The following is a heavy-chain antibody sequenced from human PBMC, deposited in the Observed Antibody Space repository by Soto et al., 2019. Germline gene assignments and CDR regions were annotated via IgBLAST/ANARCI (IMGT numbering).Heavy chain of an antibody. D-gene: IGHD2-15*01. CDR3: ALRRGYCSGGSCYSIWFDP. J-gene: IGHJ5*02. V-gene: IGHV2-5*02. CDR1: GFSLSTSGVG. CDR2: IYWDDDK. Sequence: QITLKESGPTLVKPTQTLTLTCTLSGFSLSTSGVGVGWIRQPPGKALEWLTLIYWDDDKRYSPSLKSRLTITKDSSKSQVVLTMTDMDSVDTATYYCALRRGYCSGGSCYSIWFDPWGQGTLVTVSS.